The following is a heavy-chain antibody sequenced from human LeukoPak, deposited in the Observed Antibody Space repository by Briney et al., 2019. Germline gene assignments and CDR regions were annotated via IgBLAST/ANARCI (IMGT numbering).Heavy chain of an antibody. V-gene: IGHV1-69*05. CDR1: GGTFSSHA. CDR2: IIPIFGTA. J-gene: IGHJ4*02. Sequence: SVKVSCKASGGTFSSHAISWVRQAPGQGLEWMGGIIPIFGTANYAQKFQGRVTITTDGSTSTAYMELSSLRSEDTAVYYCATSYPPSIAVAGHWGQGTLVTVSS. CDR3: ATSYPPSIAVAGH. D-gene: IGHD6-19*01.